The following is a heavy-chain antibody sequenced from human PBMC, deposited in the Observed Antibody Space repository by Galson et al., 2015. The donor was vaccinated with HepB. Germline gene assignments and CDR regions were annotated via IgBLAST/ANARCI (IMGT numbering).Heavy chain of an antibody. CDR2: ISGTGSST. CDR3: ARDGYNFIPFDS. D-gene: IGHD5-24*01. V-gene: IGHV3-23*01. J-gene: IGHJ5*01. CDR1: GFTSSNYA. Sequence: SLRLSCAASGFTSSNYAMSWVRQAPGKGLEWVSHISGTGSSTYYADSVKGRFTISRDNSKNTLSLQMNSLRADDTALYYCARDGYNFIPFDSWGQGPLVPVSS.